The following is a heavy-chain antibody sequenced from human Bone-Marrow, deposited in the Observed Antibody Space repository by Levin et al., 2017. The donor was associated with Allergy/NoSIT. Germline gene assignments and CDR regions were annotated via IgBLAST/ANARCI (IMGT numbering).Heavy chain of an antibody. V-gene: IGHV3-30*18. D-gene: IGHD3-3*01. CDR2: ISYDGSNK. CDR3: AKDLRASKPSGLRFLEWLFY. Sequence: GGSLRLSCAASGFTFSSYGMHWVRQAPGKGLEWVAVISYDGSNKYYADSVKGRFTISRDNSKNTLYLQMNSLRAEDTAVYYCAKDLRASKPSGLRFLEWLFYWGQGTLVTVSS. J-gene: IGHJ4*02. CDR1: GFTFSSYG.